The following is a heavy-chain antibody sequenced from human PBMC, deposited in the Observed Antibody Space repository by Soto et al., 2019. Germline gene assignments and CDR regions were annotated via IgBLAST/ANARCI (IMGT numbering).Heavy chain of an antibody. D-gene: IGHD2-21*02. CDR3: AREPYGDSQYFDY. CDR1: GFTFNSLS. V-gene: IGHV3-30*04. CDR2: ISFDGRVT. Sequence: QVHLVESGGGMVQPGTSLRLSCTASGFTFNSLSLHWVRQRPDKGLEWVAVISFDGRVTYYADFVKGRFTVSRDNSKNTIYLPVNSLRAEDTAVYYCAREPYGDSQYFDYWGQGTLVTVSS. J-gene: IGHJ4*02.